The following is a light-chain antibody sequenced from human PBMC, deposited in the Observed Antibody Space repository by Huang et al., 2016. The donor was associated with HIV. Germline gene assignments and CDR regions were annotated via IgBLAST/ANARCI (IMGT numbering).Light chain of an antibody. Sequence: DIVMTQSPLSLPVTPGEAASISCRSSQSLLHSDGNNDVDWYLQKPGQSPQLLIYLGSSRASGVPDRISGSGSGTDFTLEISRVEAEDVGIYYCMQALQTRTFGQGTKVEIK. V-gene: IGKV2-28*01. J-gene: IGKJ1*01. CDR1: QSLLHSDGNND. CDR2: LGS. CDR3: MQALQTRT.